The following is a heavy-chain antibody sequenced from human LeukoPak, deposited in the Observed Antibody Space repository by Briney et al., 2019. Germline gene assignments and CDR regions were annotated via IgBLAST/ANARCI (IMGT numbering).Heavy chain of an antibody. Sequence: GGSLRLSCAASGFTVSSNYMSWVRQAPGKGLEWVSSISSSSSYIYYADSVKGRFTISRDNAKNSLYLQMNSLRAEDTAVYYCARDAFVVVPAAHFDYWGQGTLVTVSS. D-gene: IGHD2-2*01. CDR3: ARDAFVVVPAAHFDY. CDR2: ISSSSSYI. J-gene: IGHJ4*02. V-gene: IGHV3-21*01. CDR1: GFTVSSNY.